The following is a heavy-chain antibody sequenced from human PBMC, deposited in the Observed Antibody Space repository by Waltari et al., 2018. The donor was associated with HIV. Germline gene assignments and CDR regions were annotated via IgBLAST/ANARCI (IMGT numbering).Heavy chain of an antibody. J-gene: IGHJ6*02. V-gene: IGHV3-7*01. Sequence: EVQLVESGGGLVQPGGSLRLSCAASGFTFSNSWMSWVRQAPGKGPEGVDYINQAGSRKDDVDAVKCRFTISRYNAKNSLYLQMNSLRAEDTAVYYCARGIAVAGRYYFYGMDVWGQGTTVTVSS. D-gene: IGHD6-19*01. CDR2: INQAGSRK. CDR3: ARGIAVAGRYYFYGMDV. CDR1: GFTFSNSW.